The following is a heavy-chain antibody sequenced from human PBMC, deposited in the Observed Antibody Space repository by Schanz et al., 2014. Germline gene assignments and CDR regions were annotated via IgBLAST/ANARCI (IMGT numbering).Heavy chain of an antibody. V-gene: IGHV4-39*07. J-gene: IGHJ4*02. CDR1: GGSISDSGAY. D-gene: IGHD6-13*01. CDR3: ARAAGPVDY. Sequence: QLQMQTSGPGLVRPWETLSLTCTVSGGSISDSGAYWGWFRQTPGKGLEWIANLFYGGSKYYNPPFEGRATMSVDASNNQDARRLGSVPAADTAVYYCARAAGPVDYWGQGTLVTVSS. CDR2: LFYGGSK.